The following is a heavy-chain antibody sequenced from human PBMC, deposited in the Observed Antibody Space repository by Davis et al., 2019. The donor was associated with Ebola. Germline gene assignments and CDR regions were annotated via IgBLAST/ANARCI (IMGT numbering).Heavy chain of an antibody. CDR3: ARAQFPTTSDD. J-gene: IGHJ4*02. Sequence: AASVKVSCKASGYTFTSYGISWVRQAPGQGLEWMGWISAYNGNTNYAQKLQGRVTMTTDTSTSTAYMEVGTLRSDDTAVYYCARAQFPTTSDDWGQGTLVTVSS. V-gene: IGHV1-18*04. CDR1: GYTFTSYG. CDR2: ISAYNGNT. D-gene: IGHD1-1*01.